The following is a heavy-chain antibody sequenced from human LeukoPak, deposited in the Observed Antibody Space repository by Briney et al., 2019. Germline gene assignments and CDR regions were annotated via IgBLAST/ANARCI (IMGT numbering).Heavy chain of an antibody. J-gene: IGHJ6*04. CDR3: ARDRGSTTMDV. CDR2: INPSGGST. Sequence: ASVKVSFKASGYTFTSYYMHWGRQAPGQGLEWRGIINPSGGSTSYAQKFQGRVTMTRDMSTSTVYMELSSLRSEDTAVYYCARDRGSTTMDVWGKGTTVTVSS. V-gene: IGHV1-46*01. CDR1: GYTFTSYY. D-gene: IGHD1-26*01.